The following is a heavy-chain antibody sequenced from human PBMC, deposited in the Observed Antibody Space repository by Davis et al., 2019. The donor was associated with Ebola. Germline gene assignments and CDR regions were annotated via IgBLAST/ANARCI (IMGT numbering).Heavy chain of an antibody. J-gene: IGHJ4*02. V-gene: IGHV3-74*01. CDR3: ARETVAGTDFDY. D-gene: IGHD6-19*01. Sequence: GESLKISCAASGFTFSTYWMHWVRHPPGKGLVWVSRINSAGSSSNYADSVQGRFIISKDNAKNTLYLQMNSLRADDTAVYYCARETVAGTDFDYWGQGTLVTVSS. CDR1: GFTFSTYW. CDR2: INSAGSSS.